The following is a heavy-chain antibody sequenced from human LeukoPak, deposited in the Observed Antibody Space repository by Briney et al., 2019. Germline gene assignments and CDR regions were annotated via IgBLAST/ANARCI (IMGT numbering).Heavy chain of an antibody. Sequence: SETLSLTCTVSGGSISSYYWSWIRQPPGKGPEWIGYIYYSGSTNYNPSLKSRVTISVDTSKNQFSLKLSSVTAADTAVYYCARDGRYYYDSSGYDRFYAFDIWGQGTMVTVSS. CDR2: IYYSGST. J-gene: IGHJ3*02. CDR1: GGSISSYY. CDR3: ARDGRYYYDSSGYDRFYAFDI. V-gene: IGHV4-59*01. D-gene: IGHD3-22*01.